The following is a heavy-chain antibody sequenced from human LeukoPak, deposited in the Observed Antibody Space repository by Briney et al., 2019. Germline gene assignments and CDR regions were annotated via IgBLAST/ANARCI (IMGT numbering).Heavy chain of an antibody. Sequence: SETLTLTCAVYGGSFSGYYWSWIRQPPGKGLEWIGEINHSGSTNYNPSLKSRVTISVDTSKNQFSLKLSSVTAADTAVYYCPRDHFYGSGSYSDHWGQGTLVTVSS. J-gene: IGHJ4*02. D-gene: IGHD3-10*01. CDR2: INHSGST. CDR1: GGSFSGYY. V-gene: IGHV4-34*01. CDR3: PRDHFYGSGSYSDH.